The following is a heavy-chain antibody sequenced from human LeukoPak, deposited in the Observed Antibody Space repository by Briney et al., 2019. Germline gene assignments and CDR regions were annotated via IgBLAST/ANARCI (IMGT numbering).Heavy chain of an antibody. CDR3: ARLRSGGQVAGVYFDS. V-gene: IGHV4-4*07. D-gene: IGHD6-19*01. CDR2: IYTSGST. Sequence: PSETLSLTCTVSGGSISSYYWSWIRQPAGKGLEWIGRIYTSGSTNYNPSLKSRVTISIDTSKNHFSLKLSSVTAADTAIYYCARLRSGGQVAGVYFDSWGQGTLVTVSS. J-gene: IGHJ4*02. CDR1: GGSISSYY.